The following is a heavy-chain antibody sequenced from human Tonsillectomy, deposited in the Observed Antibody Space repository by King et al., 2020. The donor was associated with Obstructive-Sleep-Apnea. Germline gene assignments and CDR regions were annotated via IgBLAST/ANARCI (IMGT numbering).Heavy chain of an antibody. CDR1: GFICRRYW. CDR3: TRDYASTGTAGFYGIDF. D-gene: IGHD3-16*01. V-gene: IGHV3-7*01. Sequence: VQLVESGGGLVQPGGALRISCAASGFICRRYWMSWVRQAPGKGLEGVANTRQEGGDRYYVESVKGRFTISRDNAKNSLYLQMNTLRAEDTAIYYCTRDYASTGTAGFYGIDFWGQGTLVSVSS. CDR2: TRQEGGDR. J-gene: IGHJ4*02.